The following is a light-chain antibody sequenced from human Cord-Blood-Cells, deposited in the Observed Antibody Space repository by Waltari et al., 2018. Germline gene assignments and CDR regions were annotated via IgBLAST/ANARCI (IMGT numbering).Light chain of an antibody. CDR1: QSVSRT. V-gene: IGKV3-15*01. CDR2: GAS. CDR3: QQYNNGPPIT. Sequence: EIVMTLSPDTLSVSPGERASLACRTSQSVSRTFAWSQQNPGQAPRLLLYGASPMATGIPARFSGSGSGTEFTLTISSLQSEDFAVYYCQQYNNGPPITFGQGTRLEIK. J-gene: IGKJ5*01.